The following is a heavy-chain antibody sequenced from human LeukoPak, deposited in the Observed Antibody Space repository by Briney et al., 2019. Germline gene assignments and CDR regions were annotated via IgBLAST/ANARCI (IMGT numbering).Heavy chain of an antibody. J-gene: IGHJ4*02. CDR1: GYTFTGYY. D-gene: IGHD3-22*01. V-gene: IGHV1-2*06. CDR3: YLYYYDSSGYSYYFDY. Sequence: ASVKVSCKASGYTFTGYYMHWVRQAPGQGLEWMGRINSNSGGTNYAQKFQGRVTKTGDTSISKAYMELSRLRSDDTAVYYCYLYYYDSSGYSYYFDYWGQGTLVTVSS. CDR2: INSNSGGT.